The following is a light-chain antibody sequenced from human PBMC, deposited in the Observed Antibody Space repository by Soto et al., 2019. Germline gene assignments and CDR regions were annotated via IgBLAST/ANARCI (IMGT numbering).Light chain of an antibody. Sequence: LTQPHSVSESPGKTVTISCTRSSGSIARNFVQWFQQRPGSAPTIVIYEDNRRPSGVPDRFSGSIDSSSASASLTISGLQTEDEADYYCQSYDGGIRVFGGGTKLTVL. CDR2: EDN. J-gene: IGLJ3*02. V-gene: IGLV6-57*04. CDR3: QSYDGGIRV. CDR1: SGSIARNF.